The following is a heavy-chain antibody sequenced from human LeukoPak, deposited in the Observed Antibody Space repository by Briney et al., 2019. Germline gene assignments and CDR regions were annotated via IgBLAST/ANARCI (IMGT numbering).Heavy chain of an antibody. Sequence: AGGSLRLSCAASGFTFSSYWMHWVRQAPGKGLVWVSRLNSDGSSTSYADSVKGRFTISRDNAKNTLYLQMNSLRAEDTAVYYCARGPHRITMVRGVIIAVEVSLDYWGQGTLVTVSS. D-gene: IGHD3-10*01. V-gene: IGHV3-74*01. CDR2: LNSDGSST. CDR1: GFTFSSYW. CDR3: ARGPHRITMVRGVIIAVEVSLDY. J-gene: IGHJ4*02.